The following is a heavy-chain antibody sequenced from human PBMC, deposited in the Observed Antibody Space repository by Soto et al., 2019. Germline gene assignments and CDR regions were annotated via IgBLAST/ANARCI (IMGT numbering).Heavy chain of an antibody. D-gene: IGHD6-13*01. V-gene: IGHV4-39*01. CDR1: GGSISSSSYY. J-gene: IGHJ4*02. CDR2: IYYSGST. CDR3: ARHLRQQLVRDPFDY. Sequence: PSETLSLTCTVSGGSISSSSYYWGWIRQPPGKGLEWIGSIYYSGSTYYNPSLKSRVTISVDTSKNQFSLKLSSVTAADTALFFFARHLRQQLVRDPFDYWGQGTLVTVSS.